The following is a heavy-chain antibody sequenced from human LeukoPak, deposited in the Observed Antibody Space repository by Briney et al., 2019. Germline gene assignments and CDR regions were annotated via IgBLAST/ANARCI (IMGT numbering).Heavy chain of an antibody. CDR3: ARVSTGSYYYGMDV. CDR1: GGSISNYY. Sequence: SSETLSLTCTVSGGSISNYYWSWIRQPPGKGLEWIGYIYYSGSTNYNPSLKSRVTISEDRSKNQFSLKLSSVAAADTAVYYCARVSTGSYYYGMDVWGQGTTVTASS. V-gene: IGHV4-59*01. J-gene: IGHJ6*02. D-gene: IGHD1-1*01. CDR2: IYYSGST.